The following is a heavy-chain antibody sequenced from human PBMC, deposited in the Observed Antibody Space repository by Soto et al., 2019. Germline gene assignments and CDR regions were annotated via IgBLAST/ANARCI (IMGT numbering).Heavy chain of an antibody. CDR2: IIPMYGPA. Sequence: QVPLVQSGAEVKKPGSSVTVSCKASGGTFSSYAIHWVRQAPGQGLEWMGGIIPMYGPATYAQRFQGRVTITADESTTTVYMELTSLTSRDTAVYSGARVTSMVRGVIDNWFDHWGHGTLVTVSS. V-gene: IGHV1-69*01. CDR1: GGTFSSYA. CDR3: ARVTSMVRGVIDNWFDH. J-gene: IGHJ5*02. D-gene: IGHD3-10*01.